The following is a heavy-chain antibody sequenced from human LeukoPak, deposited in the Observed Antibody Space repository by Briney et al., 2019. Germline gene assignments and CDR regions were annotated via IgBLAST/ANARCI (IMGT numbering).Heavy chain of an antibody. Sequence: GGSLRLSCAVSGFTVRSNYMSWVRQAPGKGLEWVSVIYSDGNTYYADSVKGRFTISRDNSKNTLYLQMNSLRAEDTAVYYCARGMVVTDAFDIWGQGTMVTVSS. CDR1: GFTVRSNY. D-gene: IGHD2-21*02. V-gene: IGHV3-66*01. J-gene: IGHJ3*02. CDR2: IYSDGNT. CDR3: ARGMVVTDAFDI.